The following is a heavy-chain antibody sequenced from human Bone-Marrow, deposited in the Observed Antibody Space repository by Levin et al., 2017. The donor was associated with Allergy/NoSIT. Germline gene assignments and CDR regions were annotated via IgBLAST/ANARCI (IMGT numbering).Heavy chain of an antibody. J-gene: IGHJ4*02. D-gene: IGHD6-19*01. Sequence: GWTLSLTCAASGFSLSNSWLNWVRQAPGKGLEWIGRISSKPDGAATDYAAPLKGRFTISRDDSTNTLYLQMNSLKVEDTATYYCTTQFQWWGQGTLVTVSS. V-gene: IGHV3-15*01. CDR3: TTQFQW. CDR1: GFSLSNSW. CDR2: ISSKPDGAAT.